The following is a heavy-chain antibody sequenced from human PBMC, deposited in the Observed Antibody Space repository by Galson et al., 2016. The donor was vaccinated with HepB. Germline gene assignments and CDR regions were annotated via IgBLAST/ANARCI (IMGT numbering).Heavy chain of an antibody. CDR3: ARDPGLVWFGELSVGSYYGMDV. V-gene: IGHV3-48*02. D-gene: IGHD3-10*01. CDR1: GFTFSSYS. Sequence: SLRLSCAASGFTFSSYSMNWVRQAPGKGLEWVSYSSSSSGTIYYADSVKGRFTISRDNAKNSLYLQMNSLRDEDTAVYYCARDPGLVWFGELSVGSYYGMDVWGQGTTVTVSS. J-gene: IGHJ6*02. CDR2: SSSSSGTI.